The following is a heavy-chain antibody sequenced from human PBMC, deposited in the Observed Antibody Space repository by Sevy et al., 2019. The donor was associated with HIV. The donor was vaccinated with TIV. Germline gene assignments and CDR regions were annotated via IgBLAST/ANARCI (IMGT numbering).Heavy chain of an antibody. Sequence: VKVSCKASGFTLSSSAVQWVRQARGQRLEWIGWIVIGSGVTDYAQKFQERVTITRDMSTSTVYMDLSSLRSEDTAVYYCSAEDMTTFGGLLRVFDIWGQGTMVTVSS. J-gene: IGHJ3*02. CDR3: SAEDMTTFGGLLRVFDI. CDR2: IVIGSGVT. V-gene: IGHV1-58*01. CDR1: GFTLSSSA. D-gene: IGHD3-16*01.